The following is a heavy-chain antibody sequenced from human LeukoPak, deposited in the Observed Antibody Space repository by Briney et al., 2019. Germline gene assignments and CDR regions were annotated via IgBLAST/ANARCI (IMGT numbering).Heavy chain of an antibody. CDR2: ISSSSTYI. D-gene: IGHD1-14*01. V-gene: IGHV3-21*01. J-gene: IGHJ4*02. CDR3: VRENHGSFDY. Sequence: GRSLRLSCAASGFTFSSYGMHWVRQAPGKGLEWVSCISSSSTYIYYADSVRGRFAISRDNAKNSLYLQMNSLRAEDTAVYYCVRENHGSFDYWGQGSLVTVSS. CDR1: GFTFSSYG.